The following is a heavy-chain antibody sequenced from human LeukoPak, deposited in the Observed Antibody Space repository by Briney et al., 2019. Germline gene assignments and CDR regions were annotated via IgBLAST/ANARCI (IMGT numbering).Heavy chain of an antibody. Sequence: GGSLRLSCAASGFTVSSNYMSWVRQAPGKGLEWVAVISYDGSNKYYADSVKGRFTISRDNSKNTLYLQMNSLRAEDTAVYYCARRGAIDTTDYYYYYMDVWGKGTTVTVSS. CDR2: ISYDGSNK. J-gene: IGHJ6*03. CDR3: ARRGAIDTTDYYYYYMDV. CDR1: GFTVSSNY. D-gene: IGHD2-2*02. V-gene: IGHV3-30*03.